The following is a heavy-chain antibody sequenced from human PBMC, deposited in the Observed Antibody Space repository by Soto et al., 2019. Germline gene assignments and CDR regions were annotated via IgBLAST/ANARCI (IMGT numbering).Heavy chain of an antibody. CDR3: ARVWEGWFDP. CDR2: INSDGSST. J-gene: IGHJ5*02. D-gene: IGHD1-26*01. Sequence: EVQLVESGGGLVQPGGALRLSCAASGFTFSSYWMHWVRQAPGKGLVWVSRINSDGSSTSYADSVKGRFTISRDNAKDTVYLQMNSLRAEYTAVYYCARVWEGWFDPWGQGTLVTVSS. CDR1: GFTFSSYW. V-gene: IGHV3-74*01.